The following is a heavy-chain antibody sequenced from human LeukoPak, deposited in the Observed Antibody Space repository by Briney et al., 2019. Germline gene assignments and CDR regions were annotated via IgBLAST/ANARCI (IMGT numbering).Heavy chain of an antibody. D-gene: IGHD6-13*01. V-gene: IGHV3-30*02. CDR2: IRYDGSNK. CDR1: GFTFSSYG. J-gene: IGHJ4*02. Sequence: GGSLRLSCAASGFTFSSYGMHWVRQAPGKGLEWVAFIRYDGSNKYYADSVKGRFTISRDNSKNTLYLQMNSLRAEDTAVYYCAKGGSSSWWIDYWGQGTLVTVSS. CDR3: AKGGSSSWWIDY.